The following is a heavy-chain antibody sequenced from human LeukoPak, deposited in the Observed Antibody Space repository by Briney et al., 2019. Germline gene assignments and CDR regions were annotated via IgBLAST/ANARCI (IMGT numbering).Heavy chain of an antibody. CDR1: GGTFSSYT. Sequence: EASVKVSCKACGGTFSSYTISWVRQAPGQGLEWMGRIIPILGIANYAQKFQGRVTITADKSTSTAYMELSSLRSEDTAVYYCARFRDFWSGSKDAFDIWGQGTMVTVSS. CDR3: ARFRDFWSGSKDAFDI. D-gene: IGHD3-3*01. V-gene: IGHV1-69*02. CDR2: IIPILGIA. J-gene: IGHJ3*02.